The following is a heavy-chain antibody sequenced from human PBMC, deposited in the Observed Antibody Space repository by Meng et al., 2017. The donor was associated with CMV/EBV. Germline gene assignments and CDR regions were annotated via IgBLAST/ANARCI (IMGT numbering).Heavy chain of an antibody. Sequence: GESLKISCAACGFTFSSYDMHWVRQATGKGLEWVSAIGTAGDTYYPGSVKGQFTISRDNSKNTLYLQMNSLRAEDTAVYYCARVGGRPYYDFWSGYHRPPDYWGQGTLVTVSS. D-gene: IGHD3-3*01. CDR3: ARVGGRPYYDFWSGYHRPPDY. V-gene: IGHV3-13*03. J-gene: IGHJ4*02. CDR2: IGTAGDT. CDR1: GFTFSSYD.